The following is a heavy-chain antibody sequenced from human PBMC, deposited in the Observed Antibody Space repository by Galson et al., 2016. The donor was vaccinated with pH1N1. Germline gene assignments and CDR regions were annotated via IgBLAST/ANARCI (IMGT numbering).Heavy chain of an antibody. CDR3: ARECYRCSGGSCYFDS. V-gene: IGHV7-4-1*02. CDR2: IPTTTGDP. CDR1: GYTFARYA. Sequence: SVKVSCKASGYTFARYAINWVRQVPGQGLEWMGWIPTTTGDPSYGQGLTGRFVFSLDTSVTTAYLQISSLKTEDAAVYYCARECYRCSGGSCYFDSWGQGTLVTVSS. J-gene: IGHJ4*02. D-gene: IGHD2-15*01.